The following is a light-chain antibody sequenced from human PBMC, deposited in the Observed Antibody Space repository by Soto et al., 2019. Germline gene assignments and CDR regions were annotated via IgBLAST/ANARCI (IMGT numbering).Light chain of an antibody. CDR3: VQDYIYPQT. V-gene: IGKV1-6*01. Sequence: AIHMTQSPSSLSASVGDRVTMTCRASQGIAYDLGWYQQKPGKAPKLLIYAALNLQSRVPSRFSGSGSGTDFTLTISSLQPEDFATYYCVQDYIYPQTFGQGTKVEIK. CDR1: QGIAYD. J-gene: IGKJ1*01. CDR2: AAL.